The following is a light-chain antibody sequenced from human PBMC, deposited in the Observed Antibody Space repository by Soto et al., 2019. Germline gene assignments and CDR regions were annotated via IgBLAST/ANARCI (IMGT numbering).Light chain of an antibody. CDR2: GAS. CDR1: QSIIHY. CDR3: QQRTDWRA. Sequence: EIVLTQSPATLSLSPGERATLSCRASQSIIHYLAWYQQKPGQAPRLLIYGASNRATGIPARFSGSGSGTDFTLTISSLEPEDFAVYYCQQRTDWRAFGQGTKVDIK. J-gene: IGKJ1*01. V-gene: IGKV3-11*01.